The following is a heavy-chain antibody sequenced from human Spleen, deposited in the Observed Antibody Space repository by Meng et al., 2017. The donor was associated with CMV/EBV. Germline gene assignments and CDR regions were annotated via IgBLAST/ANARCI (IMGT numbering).Heavy chain of an antibody. CDR1: GDSVSSNSAA. CDR2: TYYKSKWYN. J-gene: IGHJ4*02. D-gene: IGHD2-2*01. Sequence: LRLSCAISGDSVSSNSAAWNWIRQSPSRGLEWLGRTYYKSKWYNDYAVSAKSRITITPDTSKNQFSLQLNSVTPEDTAVYYCARGGYQLRTYYFDYWGQGTLVTVSS. V-gene: IGHV6-1*01. CDR3: ARGGYQLRTYYFDY.